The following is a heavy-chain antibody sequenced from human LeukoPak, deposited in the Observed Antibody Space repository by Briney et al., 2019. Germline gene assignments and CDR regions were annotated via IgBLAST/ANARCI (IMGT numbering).Heavy chain of an antibody. V-gene: IGHV3-21*01. CDR2: ISSNGDYI. D-gene: IGHD4-17*01. Sequence: PGGSLRLSCAASGFTFTTYSMNWVRQAPGKGLEWVSSISSNGDYIYYADSLKGRFTISRDNAKNSLYLQMNSLRAEDTAVYYCARDKYGDYANDYWGQGTLVTVSS. CDR1: GFTFTTYS. CDR3: ARDKYGDYANDY. J-gene: IGHJ4*02.